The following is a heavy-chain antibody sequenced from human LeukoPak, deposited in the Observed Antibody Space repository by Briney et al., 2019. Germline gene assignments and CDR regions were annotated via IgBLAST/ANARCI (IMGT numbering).Heavy chain of an antibody. D-gene: IGHD3-22*01. V-gene: IGHV3-21*01. CDR2: ISSSSSYI. CDR1: GITFSSYS. CDR3: ARASGWEAFDY. J-gene: IGHJ4*02. Sequence: PGGSLRLSCEASGITFSSYSLNWLRRARGKGLEWVSSISSSSSYIYYADSVKGRFTISRDNAKNSLYLQMNNLRAEDTAVYYCARASGWEAFDYWGQGALVTVSS.